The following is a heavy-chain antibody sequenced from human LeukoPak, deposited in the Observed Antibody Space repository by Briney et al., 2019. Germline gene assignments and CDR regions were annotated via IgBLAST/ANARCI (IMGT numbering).Heavy chain of an antibody. V-gene: IGHV3-15*01. D-gene: IGHD6-19*01. Sequence: GGSLRLSCVASAVTFNNAWMTWVRQAPGKGLEWVGRIRSKTDGGTTDYAAPVKGRFTISRDDSKNTLYLQMNSLKTEDTAVYYCTTQPTYSGWPFDYWGQGTLVTVSS. J-gene: IGHJ4*02. CDR2: IRSKTDGGTT. CDR1: AVTFNNAW. CDR3: TTQPTYSGWPFDY.